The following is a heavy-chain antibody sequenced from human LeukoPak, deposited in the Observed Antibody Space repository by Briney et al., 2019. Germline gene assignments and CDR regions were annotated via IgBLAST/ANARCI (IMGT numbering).Heavy chain of an antibody. Sequence: SETLSLTCTVSGGSISNDYWSWIRQPPGKGLEWIGYAYYSGSTNYNPSLKSRVTISVDTSKNQFSLKLSSVTAADTAVYYCARAGIAAAGNRWFDPWGQGTLVTVSS. CDR2: AYYSGST. V-gene: IGHV4-59*01. J-gene: IGHJ5*02. CDR1: GGSISNDY. CDR3: ARAGIAAAGNRWFDP. D-gene: IGHD6-13*01.